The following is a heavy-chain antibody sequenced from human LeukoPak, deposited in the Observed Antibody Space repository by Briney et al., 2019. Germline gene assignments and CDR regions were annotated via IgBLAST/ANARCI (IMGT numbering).Heavy chain of an antibody. D-gene: IGHD6-6*01. CDR2: IIPIFGTA. CDR3: ARADPIAARPEVYFDY. CDR1: GGTFSSYA. Sequence: SAKVSCKASGGTFSSYAISWVRQAPGQGLEWMGGIIPIFGTANYAQKFQGRVTITTDESTSTAYMELSSLRSEDTAVYYCARADPIAARPEVYFDYWGQGTLVTVSS. J-gene: IGHJ4*02. V-gene: IGHV1-69*05.